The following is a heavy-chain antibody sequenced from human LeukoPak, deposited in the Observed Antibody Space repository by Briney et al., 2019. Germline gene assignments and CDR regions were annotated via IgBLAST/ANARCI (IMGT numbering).Heavy chain of an antibody. D-gene: IGHD6-6*01. CDR1: GFSFSGHW. CDR2: ISPTGSTT. Sequence: GGSLRLSCTASGFSFSGHWMHWARQLPGKGLVWVSRISPTGSTTSYADSVKGRFTVSRDNAKNTLYLQVNNLRAEDTAVYYRARGPNSNWSGLNFWGQGTLLTFSS. CDR3: ARGPNSNWSGLNF. J-gene: IGHJ4*02. V-gene: IGHV3-74*01.